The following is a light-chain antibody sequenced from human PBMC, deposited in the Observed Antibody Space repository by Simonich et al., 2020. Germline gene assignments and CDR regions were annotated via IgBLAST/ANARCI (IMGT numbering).Light chain of an antibody. CDR3: QQSYSTPYT. CDR1: QSISSY. J-gene: IGKJ2*01. V-gene: IGKV1-39*01. CDR2: AAS. Sequence: DIQMTQSPSSLSASVGDRVTITCRASQSISSYLNCYQQKPGKAPKPLTYAASSLQSGVPARFSGSGSGTDFTLTISSLQPEDFATYYCQQSYSTPYTFGQGTKLEIK.